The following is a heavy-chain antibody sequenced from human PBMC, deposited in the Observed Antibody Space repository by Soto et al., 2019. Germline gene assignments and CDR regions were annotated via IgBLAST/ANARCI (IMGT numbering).Heavy chain of an antibody. D-gene: IGHD1-26*01. J-gene: IGHJ4*02. V-gene: IGHV3-74*01. Sequence: EVQLVESVGGLVQPGGSLRLSCAASGFTFSSYWMHCVRQAPGKGLVWVSRINSDGSSTRYADSVKGRFTISRDNAKNTLYLQMNRLRAEDTAVYYCASASHLVGAPDFWGQGTLVTVSS. CDR2: INSDGSST. CDR1: GFTFSSYW. CDR3: ASASHLVGAPDF.